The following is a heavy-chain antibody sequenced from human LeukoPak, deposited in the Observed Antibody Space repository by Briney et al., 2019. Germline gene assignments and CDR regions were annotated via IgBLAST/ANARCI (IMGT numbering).Heavy chain of an antibody. CDR2: IIPIFGTA. CDR3: ATSYNWTSSDAFDI. J-gene: IGHJ3*02. CDR1: GGTFSSYA. Sequence: SVKVSCTASGGTFSSYAISWVRQAPGQGLEWMGGIIPIFGTANYAQKFQGRVTITADNSTSTAYMELSSLRSEDTAVYYCATSYNWTSSDAFDIWGQGTMVTVSS. D-gene: IGHD1-20*01. V-gene: IGHV1-69*06.